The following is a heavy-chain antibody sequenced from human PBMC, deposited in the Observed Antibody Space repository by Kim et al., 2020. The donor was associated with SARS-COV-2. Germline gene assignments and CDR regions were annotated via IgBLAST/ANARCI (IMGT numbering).Heavy chain of an antibody. V-gene: IGHV3-30*01. D-gene: IGHD6-6*01. CDR3: ARPHSSSSGAFDI. J-gene: IGHJ3*02. Sequence: YADSVKGRFTISRDNSKNTLYLQMNSLRAEDTAVYYCARPHSSSSGAFDIWGQGTMVTVSS.